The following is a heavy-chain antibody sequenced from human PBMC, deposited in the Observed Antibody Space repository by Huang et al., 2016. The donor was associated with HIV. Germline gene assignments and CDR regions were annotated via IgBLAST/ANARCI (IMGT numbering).Heavy chain of an antibody. CDR2: IYYRGNT. J-gene: IGHJ4*02. V-gene: IGHV4-39*01. Sequence: QLQLQESGPGLVKPSETLSLTCTVSGGSIRSDNYYWGWIRQPPGKGLEWIGSIYYRGNTYYNPSLKSRVTITVDTAKKQFSLKMRSVTAADTAVYYCARLPGSITMIRGVITDPYWGQGTLVTVSS. D-gene: IGHD3-10*01. CDR3: ARLPGSITMIRGVITDPY. CDR1: GGSIRSDNYY.